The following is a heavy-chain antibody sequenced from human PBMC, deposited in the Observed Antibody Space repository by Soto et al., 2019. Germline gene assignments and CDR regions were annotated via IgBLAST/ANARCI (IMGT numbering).Heavy chain of an antibody. J-gene: IGHJ6*02. D-gene: IGHD3-16*01. CDR2: IRSKAYGGTT. CDR3: TVGGNGGYYYYGMDV. CDR1: GFTFGDYA. Sequence: SLRLSCTASGFTFGDYAMSWVRQAPGKGLEWVGFIRSKAYGGTTEYAASVKGRFTISRDDSKSIAYLQMNSLKTEDTAVYYCTVGGNGGYYYYGMDVWGQGTTVTVSS. V-gene: IGHV3-49*04.